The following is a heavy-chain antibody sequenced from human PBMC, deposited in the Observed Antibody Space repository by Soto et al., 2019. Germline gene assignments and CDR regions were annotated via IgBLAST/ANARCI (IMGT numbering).Heavy chain of an antibody. Sequence: GGSLRLSCAASGFTFSSYSMNWVRQAPGKGLEWVSSISSSSSYIYYADSVKGRFTISRDNAKNSLYLQMNSLRAEDTAVYYCARALSARPTGDWFDPWGQGTLVTVSS. V-gene: IGHV3-21*01. CDR2: ISSSSSYI. D-gene: IGHD6-25*01. J-gene: IGHJ5*02. CDR1: GFTFSSYS. CDR3: ARALSARPTGDWFDP.